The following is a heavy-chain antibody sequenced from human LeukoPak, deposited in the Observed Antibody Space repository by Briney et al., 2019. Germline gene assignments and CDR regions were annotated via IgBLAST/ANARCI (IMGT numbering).Heavy chain of an antibody. CDR2: IHYTGST. Sequence: PSETLSLTCTVSGGSISSYYWSWIRQSPGKGLECIGYIHYTGSTNYNPSLKSRVTISVETSKNQFSLKLKSVTAADTAVYYCARYRDGSNDHRSFDIWGQGTMVTVSS. CDR1: GGSISSYY. D-gene: IGHD5-24*01. V-gene: IGHV4-59*01. J-gene: IGHJ3*02. CDR3: ARYRDGSNDHRSFDI.